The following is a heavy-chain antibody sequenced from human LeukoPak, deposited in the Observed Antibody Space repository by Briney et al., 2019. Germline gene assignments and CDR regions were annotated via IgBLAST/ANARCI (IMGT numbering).Heavy chain of an antibody. CDR3: AHRGGGYYFDY. Sequence: SGPTLVKPTQTLTLTCTXSGXXXXTSGXXXXXXXXXXXXXXEWLAXIYWDDGEXXSPSLKSRLTVTRDTSKNQVVLTMTNMDPVDTATYFCAHRGGGYYFDYWGQGTLVTVSS. CDR1: GXXXXTSGXX. D-gene: IGHD3-22*01. J-gene: IGHJ4*02. CDR2: IYWDDGE. V-gene: IGHV2-5*02.